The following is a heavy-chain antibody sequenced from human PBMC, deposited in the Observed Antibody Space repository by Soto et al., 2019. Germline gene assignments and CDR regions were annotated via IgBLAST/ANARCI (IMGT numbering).Heavy chain of an antibody. Sequence: EVQLLESGGGLVQPGGSLTLSCAASGFTFSAFALSWVRQAPGEGLEWVSGIVGSGGRTYYADSVKGRFTISGDNSKNTGYLQMSSLRAEDTAMYYCAKDPAGMYSSGWSQSFDFWGQGTQVTVSS. D-gene: IGHD6-19*01. J-gene: IGHJ4*02. V-gene: IGHV3-23*01. CDR2: IVGSGGRT. CDR3: AKDPAGMYSSGWSQSFDF. CDR1: GFTFSAFA.